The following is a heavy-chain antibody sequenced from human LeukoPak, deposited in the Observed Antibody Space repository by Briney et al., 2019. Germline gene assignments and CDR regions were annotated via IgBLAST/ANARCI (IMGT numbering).Heavy chain of an antibody. D-gene: IGHD3-10*01. Sequence: GGSLRLSCTASGFTFSNAWMSWVGQAPGKGLEWVGRIKSKTDGGTTDYAAPVKGRFTISRDDSKNTLYLQMNSLKTEDTAVYYCTAPLVVRALDYWGQETLVTVSS. CDR3: TAPLVVRALDY. V-gene: IGHV3-15*01. CDR1: GFTFSNAW. J-gene: IGHJ4*02. CDR2: IKSKTDGGTT.